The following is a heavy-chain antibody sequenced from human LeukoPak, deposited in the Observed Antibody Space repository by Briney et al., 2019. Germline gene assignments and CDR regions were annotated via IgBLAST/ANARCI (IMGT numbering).Heavy chain of an antibody. D-gene: IGHD3-22*01. V-gene: IGHV4-39*07. CDR3: ARGSVRYYDSSGLDY. J-gene: IGHJ4*02. CDR1: GGSVSTSSYY. CDR2: IHYSGNT. Sequence: PSETLSLTCTVSGGSVSTSSYYWGWIRQPPGKGLEWIASIHYSGNTYYYPSLQSRVTISVDTSKNQFSLKLSSVTAADTAVYYCARGSVRYYDSSGLDYWGQGTLVTVSS.